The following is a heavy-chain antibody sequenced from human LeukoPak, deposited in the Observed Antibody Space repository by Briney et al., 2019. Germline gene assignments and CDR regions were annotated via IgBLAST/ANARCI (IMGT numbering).Heavy chain of an antibody. CDR2: IRYDGSNK. Sequence: PGGSLRLSCAASGFTFSTYGMHWVRQAPGKGLEWVAFIRYDGSNKYYADSVKGRFTISRDNSKNTLYLQMNSLRPEDTAVYYCAKSFYYAFKYWGQGTLVTVSS. CDR1: GFTFSTYG. J-gene: IGHJ4*02. D-gene: IGHD3-22*01. CDR3: AKSFYYAFKY. V-gene: IGHV3-30*02.